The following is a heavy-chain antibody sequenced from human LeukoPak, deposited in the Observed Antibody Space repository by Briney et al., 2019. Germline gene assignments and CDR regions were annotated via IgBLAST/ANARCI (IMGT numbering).Heavy chain of an antibody. D-gene: IGHD2-21*01. CDR1: GDSVSGYY. V-gene: IGHV4-59*02. Sequence: SETLSLTCIVSGDSVSGYYWNWIRQPPGKGLEWIGYTHHSGNALYNPSLKSRVTTSVDTSKNQFSLKLSSVTAADTAVYYCARVRNYAFDIWGQGTMVTVSS. CDR2: THHSGNA. CDR3: ARVRNYAFDI. J-gene: IGHJ3*02.